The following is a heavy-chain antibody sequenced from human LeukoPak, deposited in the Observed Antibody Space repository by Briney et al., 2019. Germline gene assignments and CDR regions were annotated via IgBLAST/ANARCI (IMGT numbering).Heavy chain of an antibody. CDR3: GKDKGSMVVSPVPFDN. CDR1: GFTFDDYG. CDR2: ISWKSGFF. Sequence: GGSLRLSCAASGFTFDDYGMHWVRQAPGKGLEWVSGISWKSGFFCYADSVKGRFTISRDNANNSLYLQMNSLRPEDMAVYNCGKDKGSMVVSPVPFDNWGHGTLVTVSS. V-gene: IGHV3-9*03. J-gene: IGHJ4*01. D-gene: IGHD2-8*02.